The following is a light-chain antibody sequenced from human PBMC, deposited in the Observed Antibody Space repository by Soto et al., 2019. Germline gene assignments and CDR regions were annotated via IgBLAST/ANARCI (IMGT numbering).Light chain of an antibody. CDR3: QQYGSSPKYT. CDR1: QSVSSSY. CDR2: GAS. Sequence: EIVLTQSPGTLSLSPGERATLSCRASQSVSSSYLAWYQQKPGQAPRLLIYGASSRATAIPDRISGSGSGTDFTLTISRLEPEDSAVYYCQQYGSSPKYTFGQGTKLEI. V-gene: IGKV3-20*01. J-gene: IGKJ2*01.